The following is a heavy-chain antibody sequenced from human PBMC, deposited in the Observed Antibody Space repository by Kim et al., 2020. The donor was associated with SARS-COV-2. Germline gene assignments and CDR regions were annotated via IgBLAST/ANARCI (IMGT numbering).Heavy chain of an antibody. CDR1: GYTFTSYA. D-gene: IGHD3-22*01. J-gene: IGHJ5*02. CDR3: ARDYDSSGYSYVGFDP. Sequence: ASVKVSCKASGYTFTSYAMNWVRQAPGQGLEWMGWINTNTGNPTYAQGFTGRFVFSLDTSVSTAYLQISSLKAEDTAVYYCARDYDSSGYSYVGFDPWGQGTLVTVSS. V-gene: IGHV7-4-1*02. CDR2: INTNTGNP.